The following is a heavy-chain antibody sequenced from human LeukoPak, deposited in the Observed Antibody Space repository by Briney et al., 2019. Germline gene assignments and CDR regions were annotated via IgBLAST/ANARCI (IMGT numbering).Heavy chain of an antibody. CDR1: GYTFTSYG. V-gene: IGHV1-18*01. CDR3: AREMAVAGSGVIDS. J-gene: IGHJ4*02. CDR2: ISTYNDNT. Sequence: GASVKVSCKASGYTFTSYGLSWVRQAPGQGLEWMGWISTYNDNTHYAQKFQGRVTMTTDTSTNTAYMELRSLRSDDTAVYYCAREMAVAGSGVIDSWGRGALVTVSS. D-gene: IGHD6-19*01.